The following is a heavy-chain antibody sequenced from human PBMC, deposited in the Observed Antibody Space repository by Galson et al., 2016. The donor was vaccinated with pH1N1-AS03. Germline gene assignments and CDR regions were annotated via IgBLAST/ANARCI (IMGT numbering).Heavy chain of an antibody. CDR1: EFTFSSYV. D-gene: IGHD3-22*01. CDR3: ARDQDYYDSSGYYDY. CDR2: ISNDGGHK. V-gene: IGHV3-30*04. J-gene: IGHJ4*02. Sequence: SPRLSCAASEFTFSSYVMHWVRQAPGKGLEWVAVISNDGGHKFYADSVKGRFTISRDNSKNTLYLQMNSLRADDTAVYYCARDQDYYDSSGYYDYWGQGTLVTVSS.